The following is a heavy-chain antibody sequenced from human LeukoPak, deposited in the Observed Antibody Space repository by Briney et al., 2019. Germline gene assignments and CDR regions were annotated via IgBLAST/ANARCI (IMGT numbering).Heavy chain of an antibody. J-gene: IGHJ4*02. Sequence: TSETLSLTCAVYGGSFSGYYWSWIRQPPGKGLEWIGEINHSGSTNYNPSLKSRVTISVDTSKNQFSLKLSSVTAADTAVYYCASGTSVDFDYWGQGTLVTVSS. CDR2: INHSGST. CDR1: GGSFSGYY. D-gene: IGHD3-10*01. V-gene: IGHV4-34*01. CDR3: ASGTSVDFDY.